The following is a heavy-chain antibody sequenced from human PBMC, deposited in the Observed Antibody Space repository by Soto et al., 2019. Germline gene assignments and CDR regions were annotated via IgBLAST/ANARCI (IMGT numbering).Heavy chain of an antibody. CDR1: GGSISASSYY. D-gene: IGHD1-20*01. CDR3: AKTRGITGTLYYFDY. CDR2: MDYSGST. Sequence: PSETLSLTCTVSGGSISASSYYWGWIRQPPGKGLEWIGSMDYSGSTNYNPSLKSRVTISVDKSKNQFSLKLSSVTAADTAVYYCAKTRGITGTLYYFDYWGQGTLVTVSS. J-gene: IGHJ4*02. V-gene: IGHV4-39*07.